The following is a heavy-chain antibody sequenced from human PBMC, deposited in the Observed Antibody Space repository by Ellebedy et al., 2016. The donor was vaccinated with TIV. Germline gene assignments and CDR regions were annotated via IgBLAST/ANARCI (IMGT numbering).Heavy chain of an antibody. J-gene: IGHJ5*02. D-gene: IGHD4-11*01. CDR2: ISGSGGST. Sequence: GESLKISXAASGFTFSSYAMSWVRQAPGKGLEWVSAISGSGGSTYYADSVKGRFTISRDNSKNTLYLQMNSLRAEDTAVYYCARLPPHGWFNPWGQGTLVTVSS. V-gene: IGHV3-23*01. CDR3: ARLPPHGWFNP. CDR1: GFTFSSYA.